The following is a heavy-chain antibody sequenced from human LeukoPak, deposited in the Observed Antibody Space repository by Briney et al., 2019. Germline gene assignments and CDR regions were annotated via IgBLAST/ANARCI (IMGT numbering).Heavy chain of an antibody. CDR3: ARVSSRNYYYYMDV. CDR2: IYYNGRT. V-gene: IGHV4-39*07. Sequence: SETLSLTCAVSGGSISNTFDYWGWIRQPPGRGLEWIGSIYYNGRTYYTPSLKSRVTISVDTSTNQFSLKLSSVTAADTAVYYCARVSSRNYYYYMDVWGKGTTVTVSS. CDR1: GGSISNTFDY. D-gene: IGHD2-2*01. J-gene: IGHJ6*03.